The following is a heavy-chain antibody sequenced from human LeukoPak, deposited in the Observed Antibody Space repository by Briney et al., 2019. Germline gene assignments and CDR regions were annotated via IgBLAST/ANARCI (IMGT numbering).Heavy chain of an antibody. CDR2: IIPIFGAA. CDR1: GGTFSSYA. D-gene: IGHD6-13*01. V-gene: IGHV1-69*13. Sequence: ASVKVSCKASGGTFSSYAISWVRQAPGQGLEWMGGIIPIFGAANYAQKFQGRVTITADESTSTAYMELSSLRSEDTAVYYCARDKGSSLGAFDIWGQGTMVTVSS. CDR3: ARDKGSSLGAFDI. J-gene: IGHJ3*02.